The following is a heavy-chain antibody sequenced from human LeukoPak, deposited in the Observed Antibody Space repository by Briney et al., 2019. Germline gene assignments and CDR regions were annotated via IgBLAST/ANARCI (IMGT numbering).Heavy chain of an antibody. J-gene: IGHJ4*02. V-gene: IGHV1-69*13. D-gene: IGHD3-10*01. CDR3: ARGAYYGSGSYFDY. CDR1: GGTFSSYA. Sequence: SVKVSCKASGGTFSSYAISWVRQAPGQGLEWIGGIIPIFGTANYAQKFQGRVTITADVSTSTAYMELSSLRSEDTAVYYCARGAYYGSGSYFDYWGQGTLVTVSS. CDR2: IIPIFGTA.